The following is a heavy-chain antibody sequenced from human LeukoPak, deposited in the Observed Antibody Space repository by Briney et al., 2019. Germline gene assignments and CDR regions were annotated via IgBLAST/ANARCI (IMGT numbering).Heavy chain of an antibody. J-gene: IGHJ4*02. D-gene: IGHD3-10*01. Sequence: GESLKISCQGSGYSFTSYWIGWVRQMPGKGLECMGIIYPGDSDTRYSPSFQDQVTISADKSISTAYLQWSSLKASDTAMYYCARRYYYGSGSYLFDYWGQGTLVTVSS. CDR3: ARRYYYGSGSYLFDY. V-gene: IGHV5-51*01. CDR2: IYPGDSDT. CDR1: GYSFTSYW.